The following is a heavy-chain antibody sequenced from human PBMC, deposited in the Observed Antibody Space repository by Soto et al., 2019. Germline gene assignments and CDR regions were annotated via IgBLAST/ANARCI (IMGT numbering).Heavy chain of an antibody. CDR3: ASIVPFLHLKYGKDV. J-gene: IGHJ6*02. CDR1: GFTFSSYG. CDR2: IWYDGSNK. D-gene: IGHD3-16*02. Sequence: WGSLILSCAASGFTFSSYGMHWVRQAPGKGLEWVAVIWYDGSNKYYADSVKGRFTISRDNSKNTLYLQMNSLRAEDTDVYYCASIVPFLHLKYGKDVWGQGTTVTVSS. V-gene: IGHV3-33*01.